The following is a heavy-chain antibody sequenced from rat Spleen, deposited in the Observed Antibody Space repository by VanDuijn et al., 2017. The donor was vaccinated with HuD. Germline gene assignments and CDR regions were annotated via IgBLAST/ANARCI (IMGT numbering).Heavy chain of an antibody. CDR3: TIHPRY. CDR2: ISSGGST. D-gene: IGHD3-1*01. J-gene: IGHJ2*01. Sequence: QVQLKESGPGLVQPSQTLSLTCTVSGFSLSNYGVIWVRQPPGKGLEWIAAISSGGSTYYNSPLKSRLSISRDTSKSQVFLKMNSLQTDDTGTYYCTIHPRYWGQGVMVTVSS. CDR1: GFSLSNYG. V-gene: IGHV2S8*01.